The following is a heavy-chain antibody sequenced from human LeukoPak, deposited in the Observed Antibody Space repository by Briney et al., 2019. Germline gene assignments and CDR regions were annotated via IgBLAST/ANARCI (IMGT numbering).Heavy chain of an antibody. CDR2: INHSGST. V-gene: IGHV4-34*01. Sequence: SETLSLTCAVYGGSFNDYYWSWIRQPPGKGLEWIGEINHSGSTSYNPSLESRVTMSVDTSKNQFSLKLSSVTAADTAIYYCAIVTSHPRYFDRWGQGTLVTVSS. D-gene: IGHD3-9*01. J-gene: IGHJ4*02. CDR1: GGSFNDYY. CDR3: AIVTSHPRYFDR.